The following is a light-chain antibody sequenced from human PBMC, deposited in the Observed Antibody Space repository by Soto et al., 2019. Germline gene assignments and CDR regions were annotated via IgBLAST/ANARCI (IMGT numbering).Light chain of an antibody. Sequence: DIQMTQSPSTLSASVGARVTITCRASQSVRSWLAWYQQKPGKAPKRLIYAASSLQSGVPSRFSGSGSETECTLTISSLQPDDVATYYCQQYNSFSLTFGQGTKVDIK. CDR1: QSVRSW. CDR3: QQYNSFSLT. J-gene: IGKJ1*01. V-gene: IGKV1-5*01. CDR2: AAS.